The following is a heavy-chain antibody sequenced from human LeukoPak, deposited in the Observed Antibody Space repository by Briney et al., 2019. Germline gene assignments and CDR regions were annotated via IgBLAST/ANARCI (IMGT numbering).Heavy chain of an antibody. V-gene: IGHV1-2*02. D-gene: IGHD4-17*01. CDR3: ARVSATVPTH. J-gene: IGHJ4*02. CDR2: INPNSGGA. CDR1: GFTFTSYA. Sequence: ASVKVSCKASGFTFTSYAIHWVRQAPGQGLEWMGWINPNSGGAKYAQKFQGRVTMTRDTSINTAYMELSRLKSDDTAIYYCARVSATVPTHWGQGTLLTVSS.